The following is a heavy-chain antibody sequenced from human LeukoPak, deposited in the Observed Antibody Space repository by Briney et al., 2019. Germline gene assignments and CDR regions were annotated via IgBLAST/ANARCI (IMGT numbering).Heavy chain of an antibody. CDR2: ISSSSSYI. J-gene: IGHJ6*02. Sequence: GGSLRLSCAASGFTFSSYSMNWVRQAPGKELEWVSSISSSSSYIYYADSVKGRFTISRDNAKNSLYLQMNSLRAEDTAVYYCARDGDIVVVPAAIRYYYYGMDVWGQGTTVTVSS. D-gene: IGHD2-2*02. V-gene: IGHV3-21*01. CDR1: GFTFSSYS. CDR3: ARDGDIVVVPAAIRYYYYGMDV.